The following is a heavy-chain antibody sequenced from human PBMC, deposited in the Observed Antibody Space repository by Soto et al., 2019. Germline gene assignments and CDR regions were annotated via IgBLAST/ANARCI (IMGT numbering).Heavy chain of an antibody. J-gene: IGHJ5*02. V-gene: IGHV3-7*03. Sequence: VGSLRLSCAASGFNFGTSWMGWLRQAPGKGLECVANINLDGTGTHYVASVKGRVTISVDTSKNQFSLKLSSVTAADTAVYYCARDRRGYGDYDGFWFDPWGQGTLVTVSS. D-gene: IGHD4-17*01. CDR2: INLDGTGT. CDR3: ARDRRGYGDYDGFWFDP. CDR1: GFNFGTSW.